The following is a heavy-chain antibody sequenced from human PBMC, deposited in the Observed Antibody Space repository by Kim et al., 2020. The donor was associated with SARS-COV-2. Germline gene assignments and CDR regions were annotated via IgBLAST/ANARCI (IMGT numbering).Heavy chain of an antibody. CDR3: ARAVGGARYCSSTSCYPPGY. D-gene: IGHD2-2*01. Sequence: GGSLRLSCAASGFTFSSYSMNWVRQAPGKGLEWVSSISSSSSYIYYADSVKGRFTISRDNAKNSLYLQMNSLRAEDTAVYYCARAVGGARYCSSTSCYPPGYWGQGTLVTVSS. J-gene: IGHJ4*02. V-gene: IGHV3-21*01. CDR2: ISSSSSYI. CDR1: GFTFSSYS.